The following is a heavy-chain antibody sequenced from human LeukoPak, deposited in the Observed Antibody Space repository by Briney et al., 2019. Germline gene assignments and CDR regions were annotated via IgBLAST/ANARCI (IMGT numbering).Heavy chain of an antibody. D-gene: IGHD5-18*01. J-gene: IGHJ4*02. CDR1: GGSFSGYY. CDR3: ARDLGFNSGYSYGAYYFDY. Sequence: PPETLSLTCAVYGGSFSGYYWSWIRQPPGKGLEWIGEINHSGSTNYNPSLKSRVTISVDTSKNQFSLKLSSVTAADTAVYYCARDLGFNSGYSYGAYYFDYWGQGTLVTVSS. CDR2: INHSGST. V-gene: IGHV4-34*01.